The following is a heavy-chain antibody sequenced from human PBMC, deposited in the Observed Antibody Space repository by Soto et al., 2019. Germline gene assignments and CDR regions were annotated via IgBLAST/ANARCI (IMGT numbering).Heavy chain of an antibody. CDR3: ARQERSGGFGELLPSGLDV. CDR2: IYYTGNT. D-gene: IGHD3-10*01. CDR1: GGSISSSSHY. Sequence: SETLSLTCTVSGGSISSSSHYWGWIRQPPGKGLEWIGSIYYTGNTYYNPSLMSRLTISVDTSKNHFSLKLSSVTAADTAIYYCARQERSGGFGELLPSGLDVWGQGTTVT. J-gene: IGHJ6*02. V-gene: IGHV4-39*01.